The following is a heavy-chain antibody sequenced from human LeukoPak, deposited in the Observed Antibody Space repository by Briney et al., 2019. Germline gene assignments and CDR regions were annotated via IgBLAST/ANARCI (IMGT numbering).Heavy chain of an antibody. CDR3: ARGRVTIFPFDP. CDR2: IYSGGST. CDR1: GFTVSSNY. V-gene: IGHV3-66*01. D-gene: IGHD3-9*01. J-gene: IGHJ5*02. Sequence: GGSLRLSCAASGFTVSSNYMSWVRQAPGKGLEWVSVIYSGGSTYYADSVKGRFTISRDNSKNTLYLQMNSLSAEDTAVYYCARGRVTIFPFDPWGQGTLVTVSS.